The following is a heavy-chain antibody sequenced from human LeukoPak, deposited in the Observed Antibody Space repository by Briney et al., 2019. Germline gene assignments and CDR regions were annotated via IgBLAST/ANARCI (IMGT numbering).Heavy chain of an antibody. CDR2: ISPYNGNT. CDR1: GYTFTSYG. J-gene: IGHJ6*03. D-gene: IGHD3-22*01. V-gene: IGHV1-18*01. CDR3: ARHSSGLGLSFNYYYYMDV. Sequence: GASVKVSCKTSGYTFTSYGFSWVRQAPGQGLEWMGWISPYNGNTNYPQKFQGRVTMTTDTSTSTAYMELRSLRSDDTAVYYCARHSSGLGLSFNYYYYMDVWGKGTTVTVSS.